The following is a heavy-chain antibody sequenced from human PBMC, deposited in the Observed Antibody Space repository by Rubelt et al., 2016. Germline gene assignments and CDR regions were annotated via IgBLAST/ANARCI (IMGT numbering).Heavy chain of an antibody. CDR3: ASSQLTTVVTHPPRFDY. J-gene: IGHJ4*02. CDR2: IYYSGST. V-gene: IGHV4-39*07. Sequence: QLQLQESGPGLVKPSETLSLTCTVSGGSISSSSYYWGWIRQPPGKGLEWIGSIYYSGSTYYNPSLKGRVTISVDTSKNQFSLKLSSVTAADTAVYYCASSQLTTVVTHPPRFDYWGQGTLVTVSS. D-gene: IGHD4-23*01. CDR1: GGSISSSSYY.